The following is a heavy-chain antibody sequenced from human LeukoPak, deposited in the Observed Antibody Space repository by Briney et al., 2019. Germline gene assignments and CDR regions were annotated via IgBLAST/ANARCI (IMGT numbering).Heavy chain of an antibody. CDR2: INPNSGGT. J-gene: IGHJ4*02. D-gene: IGHD2-15*01. Sequence: ASVKVSCKASGYTFTGYYMHWVRQAPGQGLEWMGWINPNSGGTNYAQKFQGRVTMTRDTSISTAYMELSRLRSDDTAVYYCARGYCSGGSCYYDYWGQGTLVTVSS. CDR3: ARGYCSGGSCYYDY. V-gene: IGHV1-2*02. CDR1: GYTFTGYY.